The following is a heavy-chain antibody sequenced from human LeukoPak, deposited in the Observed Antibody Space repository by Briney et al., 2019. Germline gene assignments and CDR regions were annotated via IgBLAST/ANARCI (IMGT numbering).Heavy chain of an antibody. D-gene: IGHD2-2*01. V-gene: IGHV3-20*04. J-gene: IGHJ4*02. Sequence: GGSLRLSXAASGFTFDDYGMSWVRQAPGKGLEWVSGINWNGGSTGYADSVKGRFTISRDNAKNSLYLQMNSLRAEDTALYYCARSPEYQLLPDYWGQGTLVTVSS. CDR3: ARSPEYQLLPDY. CDR1: GFTFDDYG. CDR2: INWNGGST.